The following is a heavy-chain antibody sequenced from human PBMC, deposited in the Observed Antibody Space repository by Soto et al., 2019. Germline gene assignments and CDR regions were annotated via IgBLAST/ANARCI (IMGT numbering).Heavy chain of an antibody. J-gene: IGHJ4*02. V-gene: IGHV3-23*01. CDR2: ISGSDGKT. D-gene: IGHD1-26*01. Sequence: EVQLLESGGGLVRPGGSLRLSCTASGFSFSSYALSWVRQAPGKGLEWVSTISGSDGKTYYADSVKGRFSISRDTSKTTLYLERTSLRVEDTAVYYCARWSFLDYWGQGTRVTVS. CDR3: ARWSFLDY. CDR1: GFSFSSYA.